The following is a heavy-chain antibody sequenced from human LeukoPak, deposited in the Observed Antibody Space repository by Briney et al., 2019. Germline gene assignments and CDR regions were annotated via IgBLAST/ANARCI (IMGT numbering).Heavy chain of an antibody. CDR1: LVILDTNN. V-gene: IGHV3-53*01. D-gene: IGHD3-3*01. Sequence: GGSLRLSCAPSLVILDTNNMTSVRQAPGEGLERVSLILSDGRTYYADSVKGRFIISRENSKNSLYLQLSNLRVEDTATYYCARERGGFWSGYYPFWGQGTLVTVSS. CDR2: ILSDGRT. CDR3: ARERGGFWSGYYPF. J-gene: IGHJ4*02.